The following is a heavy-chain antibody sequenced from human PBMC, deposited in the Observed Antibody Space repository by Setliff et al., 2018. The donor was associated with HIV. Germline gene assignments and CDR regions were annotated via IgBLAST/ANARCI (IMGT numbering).Heavy chain of an antibody. Sequence: SETLSLTCTVSGGSISSSGPGYYWGWVRQPPGGGLEWIGYIYYSGSTNYNPSLKSRVTISVATSKNQFSLKLNSVTTADTAVYYCARSRTSSGYYGVTGYGMDVWGQGTTVTVSS. CDR3: ARSRTSSGYYGVTGYGMDV. CDR2: IYYSGST. J-gene: IGHJ6*02. CDR1: GGSISSSGPGYY. V-gene: IGHV4-61*08. D-gene: IGHD3-22*01.